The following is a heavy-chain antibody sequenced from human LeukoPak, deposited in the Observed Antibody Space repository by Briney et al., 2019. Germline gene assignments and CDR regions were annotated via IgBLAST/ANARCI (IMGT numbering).Heavy chain of an antibody. D-gene: IGHD6-19*01. CDR3: ARAGYSSGWYGTSCDY. CDR2: ITPILGIA. CDR1: GGTFSSYA. J-gene: IGHJ4*02. Sequence: ASVKVSCKASGGTFSSYAISWVRQAPGQGLEWMGRITPILGIANYAQKFQGRVTITADKSTSTAYMELSSLRSEDTAVYYCARAGYSSGWYGTSCDYWGQGTLVTVSS. V-gene: IGHV1-69*04.